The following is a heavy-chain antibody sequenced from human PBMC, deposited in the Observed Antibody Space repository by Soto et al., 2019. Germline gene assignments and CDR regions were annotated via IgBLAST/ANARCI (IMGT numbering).Heavy chain of an antibody. CDR2: ISFDGSNK. V-gene: IGHV3-30*18. CDR1: GFTFSSYG. J-gene: IGHJ6*02. Sequence: QVQLVESGGGVVQPGRSLRLSCAASGFTFSSYGMHWVRQAPGKGLEWVALISFDGSNKNYADSVKGRFTISRDNFKNTLYLQMSSLRAEDTAVYYCAKDKNNYYYNMDVWGQGTTVTVSS. CDR3: AKDKNNYYYNMDV.